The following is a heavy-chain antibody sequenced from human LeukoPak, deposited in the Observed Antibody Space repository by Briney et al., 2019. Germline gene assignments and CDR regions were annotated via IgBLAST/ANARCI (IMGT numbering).Heavy chain of an antibody. CDR3: ARAELRRMPQAYWYFDL. Sequence: SETLSLTCTVSGVSISSYYWSWIRQPPGKGLEWIGYIYYSGSTNYNPSLKSRVTISVDTSKNQFSLKLSSVTAADTAVYYCARAELRRMPQAYWYFDLWGRGTLVTVSS. CDR2: IYYSGST. CDR1: GVSISSYY. J-gene: IGHJ2*01. V-gene: IGHV4-59*01. D-gene: IGHD1-1*01.